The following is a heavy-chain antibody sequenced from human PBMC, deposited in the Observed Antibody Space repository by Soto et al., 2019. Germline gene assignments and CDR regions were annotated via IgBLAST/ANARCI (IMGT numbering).Heavy chain of an antibody. J-gene: IGHJ4*02. Sequence: GGSLRLSCSASGFTFSTYAIHWVRQPPGKGLEYVSAISNNGGSTYYAGSVKGRFTISRDNSKNTVFLQMTSLRADDTAVYYCVKAKYDGGYWGQGTLVTVSS. V-gene: IGHV3-64D*06. CDR1: GFTFSTYA. CDR2: ISNNGGST. CDR3: VKAKYDGGY. D-gene: IGHD3-16*01.